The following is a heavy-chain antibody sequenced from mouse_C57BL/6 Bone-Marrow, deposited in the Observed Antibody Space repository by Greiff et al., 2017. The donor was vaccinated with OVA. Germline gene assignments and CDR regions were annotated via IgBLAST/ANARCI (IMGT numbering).Heavy chain of an antibody. CDR3: VKPGFAY. CDR1: GFSFNTYA. Sequence: GGGLVQPKGSLKLSCAASGFSFNTYAMNWVRQAPGKGLEWVARIRSKSNNYATYYADSVKDRFTISRDDSESMLYLQMNNLKTEDTAMYYYVKPGFAYWGQGTLVTVSA. J-gene: IGHJ3*01. V-gene: IGHV10-1*01. CDR2: IRSKSNNYAT.